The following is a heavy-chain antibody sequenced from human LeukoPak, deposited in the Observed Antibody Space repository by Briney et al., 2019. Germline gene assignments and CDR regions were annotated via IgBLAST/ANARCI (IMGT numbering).Heavy chain of an antibody. Sequence: SETLSLTCAVYGGSFSGYYWSWIRQPPGKGLEWIGKINHSGSTNYNPSLKSRVTISVDTSKNQFSLNLRSVTAADTAVYYCARDAYNYGGRTHPYYFDYWGQGTLVTVSS. J-gene: IGHJ4*02. CDR1: GGSFSGYY. V-gene: IGHV4-34*01. CDR3: ARDAYNYGGRTHPYYFDY. CDR2: INHSGST. D-gene: IGHD5-18*01.